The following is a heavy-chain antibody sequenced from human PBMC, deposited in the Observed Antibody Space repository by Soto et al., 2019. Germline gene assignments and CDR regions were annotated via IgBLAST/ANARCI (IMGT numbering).Heavy chain of an antibody. D-gene: IGHD7-27*01. Sequence: PSETLSLTCTVSGGSINNHDLSWIRQPPEKGLEWIGYIYYTGSTNYNPSLKSRVTMSVDTSKNQFSLNLTSLTAADTAIYYCARANWYSEYWGQGTLVTVSS. CDR1: GGSINNHD. CDR2: IYYTGST. J-gene: IGHJ4*02. CDR3: ARANWYSEY. V-gene: IGHV4-59*11.